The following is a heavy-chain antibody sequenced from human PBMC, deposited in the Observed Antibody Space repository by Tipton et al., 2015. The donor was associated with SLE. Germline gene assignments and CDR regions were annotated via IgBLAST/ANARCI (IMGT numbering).Heavy chain of an antibody. CDR2: VYTTGRT. D-gene: IGHD2-15*01. V-gene: IGHV4-61*09. Sequence: TLSLTCAVSGGSIIRSSYYWTWIRQPAGKALEWIGHVYTTGRTDYNPSLQSRVTISVDTSKNQLSLKLTSVTAADTAVYYCARVNWGHCYGGSCYYLDSWGQGSLVTVSS. CDR3: ARVNWGHCYGGSCYYLDS. J-gene: IGHJ4*03. CDR1: GGSIIRSSYY.